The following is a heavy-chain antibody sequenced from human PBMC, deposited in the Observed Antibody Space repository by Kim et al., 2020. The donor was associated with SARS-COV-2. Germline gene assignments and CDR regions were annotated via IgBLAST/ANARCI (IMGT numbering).Heavy chain of an antibody. CDR3: ARGRVLQDF. CDR2: IRKDGSEK. D-gene: IGHD2-15*01. Sequence: GGSLRLSCAASGFSFSDSWMTWVRQAPGKGLEWVANIRKDGSEKYYVDSVKGRFTISRDNAKNSLYLQMNSLRAEDTAVFFCARGRVLQDFWGQGTLVTV. J-gene: IGHJ4*02. V-gene: IGHV3-7*03. CDR1: GFSFSDSW.